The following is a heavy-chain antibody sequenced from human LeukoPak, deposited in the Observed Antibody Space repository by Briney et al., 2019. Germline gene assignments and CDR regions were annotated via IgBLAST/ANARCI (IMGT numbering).Heavy chain of an antibody. D-gene: IGHD6-13*01. CDR3: ARGPRAAADDY. CDR1: GYTFINFA. J-gene: IGHJ4*02. V-gene: IGHV1-3*01. Sequence: GASVKVSCKAAGYTFINFAINWGSQAPGQRPEWMGWINAGNGNTKYSQKFQGRVTITRDTSASTAYMELSSLTSEDTAVYYCARGPRAAADDYWGQGTLVTVSS. CDR2: INAGNGNT.